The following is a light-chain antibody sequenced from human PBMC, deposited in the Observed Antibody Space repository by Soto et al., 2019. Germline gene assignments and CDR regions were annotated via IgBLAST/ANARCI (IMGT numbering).Light chain of an antibody. CDR3: TSYAGSNIPVV. CDR1: SSDVGGYNF. V-gene: IGLV2-8*01. Sequence: QSVLTQPPSASGSPGQSVTISCTGTSSDVGGYNFVSWYQQHPGKAPKLMIYEVSKRPSGVPDRFSGSKSGNTAPLTVSGLQADDEADYYCTSYAGSNIPVVFGGGTKLTVL. CDR2: EVS. J-gene: IGLJ2*01.